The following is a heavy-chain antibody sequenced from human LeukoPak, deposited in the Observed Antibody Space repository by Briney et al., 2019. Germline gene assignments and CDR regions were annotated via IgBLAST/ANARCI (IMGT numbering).Heavy chain of an antibody. CDR3: ARQERYCSGGSCAGDYYYYGMDV. CDR2: IYPGDSDT. V-gene: IGHV5-51*01. J-gene: IGHJ6*02. D-gene: IGHD2-15*01. CDR1: GYSSTNYW. Sequence: GESLKISCKGSGYSSTNYWIGWVRQVPGKGLEWMGIIYPGDSDTRYSPSFQGQVTISADKSISTASLQWSSLKASDTAMYYCARQERYCSGGSCAGDYYYYGMDVWGQGTTVTVSS.